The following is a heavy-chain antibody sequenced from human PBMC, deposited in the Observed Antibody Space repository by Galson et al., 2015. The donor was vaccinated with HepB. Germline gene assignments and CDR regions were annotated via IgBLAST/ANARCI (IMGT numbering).Heavy chain of an antibody. D-gene: IGHD6-19*01. Sequence: SVKVSCKGYGYTFTNYAMHWVRQAPGQRLDWMGWINAGNGNTKHSQKFQGRVTITRDTSASTAYMELSSLRSEDTAVYYCASPLGSGWSGGFDYWGQGTLVTVSS. CDR1: GYTFTNYA. J-gene: IGHJ4*02. V-gene: IGHV1-3*01. CDR2: INAGNGNT. CDR3: ASPLGSGWSGGFDY.